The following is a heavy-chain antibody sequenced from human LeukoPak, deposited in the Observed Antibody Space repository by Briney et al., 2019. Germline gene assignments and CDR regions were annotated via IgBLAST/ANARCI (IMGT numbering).Heavy chain of an antibody. J-gene: IGHJ4*02. V-gene: IGHV3-7*01. CDR3: AREETWFSTTWYYFDY. Sequence: PEGSLRLSCAAAGFTFRKHWMSWVRQAIGKGLECVAKIKEDGSEKHYVDSVKGRFTISRDNSKNTLFLQMNSLRTEDTAVFYCAREETWFSTTWYYFDYWGQGTLVTVSS. CDR1: GFTFRKHW. D-gene: IGHD2-2*01. CDR2: IKEDGSEK.